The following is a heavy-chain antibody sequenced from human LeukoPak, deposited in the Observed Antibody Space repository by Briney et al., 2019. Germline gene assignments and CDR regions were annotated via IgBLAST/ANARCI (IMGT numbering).Heavy chain of an antibody. J-gene: IGHJ4*02. V-gene: IGHV1-2*02. CDR3: ARDKDVLRYFDWFPPPSEYYFDY. CDR2: INPNSGGT. CDR1: GYTFTGYY. Sequence: ASVKVSCKASGYTFTGYYMHWVRQAPGQGLEWMGWINPNSGGTNYAQKLQGRVTMTTDTSTSTAYMELRSLRSDDTAVYYCARDKDVLRYFDWFPPPSEYYFDYGGQGPLVTVSS. D-gene: IGHD3-9*01.